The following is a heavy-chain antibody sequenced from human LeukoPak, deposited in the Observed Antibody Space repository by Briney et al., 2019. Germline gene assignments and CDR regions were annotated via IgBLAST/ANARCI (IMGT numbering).Heavy chain of an antibody. CDR2: ISSSSSYI. J-gene: IGHJ3*02. CDR1: GFTFSSYS. V-gene: IGHV3-21*01. D-gene: IGHD6-19*01. CDR3: ASRIAVADDAFDI. Sequence: PGGSLRLSCAASGFTFSSYSMNWVRQAPGKGLEWVSSISSSSSYIYYADSVKGRFTISRDNAKNSLYLQMNSLRAEDTAVYYCASRIAVADDAFDIWGQGTMVTVSS.